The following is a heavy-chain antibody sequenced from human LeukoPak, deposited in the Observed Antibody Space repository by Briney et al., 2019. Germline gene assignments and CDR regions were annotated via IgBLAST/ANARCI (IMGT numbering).Heavy chain of an antibody. CDR2: ISYDGSNK. V-gene: IGHV3-30*18. CDR3: AKEYCSGGSCYDFSYFDY. D-gene: IGHD2-15*01. CDR1: GFTFSSYG. J-gene: IGHJ4*02. Sequence: PGGSLRLSCAASGFTFSSYGMHWVRQAPGKGLEWVAVISYDGSNKYYADSVKGRFTISRDNSKNTLYLQMNSLRAEDTAVYYCAKEYCSGGSCYDFSYFDYWGQGTLVTVSS.